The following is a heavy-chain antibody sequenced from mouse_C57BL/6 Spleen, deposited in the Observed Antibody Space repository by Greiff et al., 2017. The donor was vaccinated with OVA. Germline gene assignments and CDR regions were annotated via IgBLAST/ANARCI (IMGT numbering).Heavy chain of an antibody. J-gene: IGHJ2*01. D-gene: IGHD3-3*01. Sequence: VQLQQSGAELVKPGASVKISCKASGYAFSSYWMNWVKQRPGKGLEWIGQIYPGDGDTNYNGKFKGKATLTADKSSSTAYMQLSSLTSEDSAVYFCARWRRDVGGIDYWGQGTTLTVSS. CDR1: GYAFSSYW. CDR2: IYPGDGDT. CDR3: ARWRRDVGGIDY. V-gene: IGHV1-80*01.